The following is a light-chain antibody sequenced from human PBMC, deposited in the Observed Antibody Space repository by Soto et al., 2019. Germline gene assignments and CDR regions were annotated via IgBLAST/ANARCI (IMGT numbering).Light chain of an antibody. CDR2: QVS. V-gene: IGKV2-24*01. Sequence: VLTQSPLSSPVTLGQPPSISCRSSQSLVYSDGNTYLSWLQQRPGQPPRLLIYQVSNRFSRVPDRMRVRGAGGHFTLKISRVEPDDVRVCSSLQFSHLPRPFGQGTKVAIK. J-gene: IGKJ1*01. CDR1: QSLVYSDGNTY. CDR3: LQFSHLPRP.